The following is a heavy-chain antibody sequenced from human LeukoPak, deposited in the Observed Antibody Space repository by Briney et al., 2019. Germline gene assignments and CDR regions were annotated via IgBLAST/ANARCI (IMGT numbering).Heavy chain of an antibody. CDR2: IIPIFGTA. CDR3: ASSPLRYFDWLLSYYFDY. J-gene: IGHJ4*02. Sequence: SVKVSCKASGGTFSSYAISWVRQAPGQGLEWMGGIIPIFGTANYAQKFQGRVTITADESTSTAYMELSSLRSEDTAVYYCASSPLRYFDWLLSYYFDYWGQGTLVTVPS. CDR1: GGTFSSYA. V-gene: IGHV1-69*01. D-gene: IGHD3-9*01.